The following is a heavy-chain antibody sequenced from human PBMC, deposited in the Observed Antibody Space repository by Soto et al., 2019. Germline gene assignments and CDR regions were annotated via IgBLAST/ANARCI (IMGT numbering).Heavy chain of an antibody. CDR2: IWYDGSNK. D-gene: IGHD1-1*01. CDR1: GFTFSSYG. CDR3: ARDAELEPYLYYGMDV. V-gene: IGHV3-33*01. Sequence: GGSLRLSCAASGFTFSSYGMHWVRQAPGKGLEWVAVIWYDGSNKYYADSVKGRFTISRDNSKNTLYLQMNSLRAEDTAVYYCARDAELEPYLYYGMDVWGQGTTVTVSS. J-gene: IGHJ6*02.